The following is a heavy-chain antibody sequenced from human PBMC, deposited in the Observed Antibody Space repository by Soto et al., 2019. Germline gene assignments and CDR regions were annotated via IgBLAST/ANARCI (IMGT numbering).Heavy chain of an antibody. D-gene: IGHD3-3*01. J-gene: IGHJ6*02. CDR2: IIPIFGTA. Sequence: LEVSCKASGGTFSSYSISWVRQAPGQGLEWMGGIIPIFGTANYAQKFQGRVTITADESTSTAYMELSSLRSEDTAVYYCARSLVXFGVVITKGDYYYGMDVWGQGTTVTVSS. V-gene: IGHV1-69*01. CDR3: ARSLVXFGVVITKGDYYYGMDV. CDR1: GGTFSSYS.